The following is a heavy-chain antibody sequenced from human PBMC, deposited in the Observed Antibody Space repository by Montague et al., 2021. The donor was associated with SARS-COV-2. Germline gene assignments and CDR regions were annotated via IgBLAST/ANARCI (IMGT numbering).Heavy chain of an antibody. CDR3: ARHRNYGDHSLDNWFHP. D-gene: IGHD4-17*01. CDR2: IYNSGAT. V-gene: IGHV4-39*01. J-gene: IGHJ5*02. Sequence: SETLSLTCTVSGDSTSCPNCYWGWIRQPPGKGLDWIGTIYNSGATYYNPSLKSRLTTSIDMSKNQFSLKLSSVTAADTAVYYCARHRNYGDHSLDNWFHPWGQGTLVTVSS. CDR1: GDSTSCPNCY.